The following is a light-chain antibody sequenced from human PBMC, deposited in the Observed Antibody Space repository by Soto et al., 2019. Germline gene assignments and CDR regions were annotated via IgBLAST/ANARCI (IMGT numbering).Light chain of an antibody. J-gene: IGKJ2*01. CDR3: QQYNSYPST. CDR2: DAS. V-gene: IGKV1-5*01. CDR1: QSISTW. Sequence: DIQMTQSPSTVSASVGDGVTITCRASQSISTWLAWYQQKPGKAPKLLIYDASTLECGVPSGFSGSGSGTEFTLTISSLQPDDFATYYCQQYNSYPSTFGQGTKLEIK.